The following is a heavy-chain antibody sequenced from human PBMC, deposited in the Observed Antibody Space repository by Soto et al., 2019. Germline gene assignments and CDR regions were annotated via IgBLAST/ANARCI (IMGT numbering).Heavy chain of an antibody. CDR1: GDSLTSYW. CDR3: AREVLNYGDYHYYGMDV. V-gene: IGHV5-51*01. CDR2: IYPGDSDT. Sequence: GGSLKISCKGFGDSLTSYWIGWVRQMPRKRLEWMGIIYPGDSDTRYSPSFQGQVTISADKSISTAYLQWSSLKASDTAMYYCAREVLNYGDYHYYGMDVWGQGTTVTVSS. J-gene: IGHJ6*02. D-gene: IGHD4-17*01.